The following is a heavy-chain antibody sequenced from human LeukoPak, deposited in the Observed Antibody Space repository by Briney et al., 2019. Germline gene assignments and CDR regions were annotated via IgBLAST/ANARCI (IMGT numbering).Heavy chain of an antibody. D-gene: IGHD3-3*01. Sequence: SVKVSCKASGGTFSSYAISWVRQAPGQGLEWMGRIIPILGIANYAQKFQGRVTITRNTSISTAYMELSSLRSDDTAVYYCARVLGGYNWFDPWGQGTLVTVSS. CDR1: GGTFSSYA. CDR2: IIPILGIA. J-gene: IGHJ5*02. V-gene: IGHV1-69*04. CDR3: ARVLGGYNWFDP.